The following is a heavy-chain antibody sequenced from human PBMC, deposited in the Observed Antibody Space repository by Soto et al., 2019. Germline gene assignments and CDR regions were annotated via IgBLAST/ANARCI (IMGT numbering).Heavy chain of an antibody. CDR2: IYSSGNT. CDR1: GGSISSDYYY. CDR3: VISRWGIGWFDP. D-gene: IGHD7-27*01. V-gene: IGHV4-30-4*01. Sequence: QVQLQESGPGLVKPSQTLSLTCTVSGGSISSDYYYWSWIRQPPGKGLEWIGYIYSSGNTYYNPSLKSRVTISGDTSKNQFSLKLRSVTAADTAVYYCVISRWGIGWFDPWGQGALVTVSS. J-gene: IGHJ5*02.